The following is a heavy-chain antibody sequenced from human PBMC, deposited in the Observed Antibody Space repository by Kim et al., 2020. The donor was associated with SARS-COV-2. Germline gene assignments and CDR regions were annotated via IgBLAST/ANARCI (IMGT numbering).Heavy chain of an antibody. CDR1: GFTFSAYA. V-gene: IGHV3-23*01. CDR2: ISGSDETT. CDR3: AKYFVSSGSEFQH. D-gene: IGHD3-22*01. Sequence: GGSLRLSCAASGFTFSAYAMSWVRQAPGQGLEWVSGISGSDETTYYADSVKGRFIISRDNSKNALHLQMNSLRAEDTAVYYCAKYFVSSGSEFQHWGQGTLVTVSS. J-gene: IGHJ1*01.